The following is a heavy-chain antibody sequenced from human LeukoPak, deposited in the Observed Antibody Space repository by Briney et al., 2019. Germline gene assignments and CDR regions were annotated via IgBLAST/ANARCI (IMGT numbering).Heavy chain of an antibody. D-gene: IGHD4-23*01. V-gene: IGHV3-48*03. Sequence: PGGSLRLSCAASGFTSSSYEMNWVRQAPGKGLEWVSYISSSGSTIYYADSVKGRFTISRDNAKNSLYLQMNSLRAEDTAVYYCARVPPYGGNHFDYWGQGTLVTVSS. CDR2: ISSSGSTI. CDR1: GFTSSSYE. CDR3: ARVPPYGGNHFDY. J-gene: IGHJ4*02.